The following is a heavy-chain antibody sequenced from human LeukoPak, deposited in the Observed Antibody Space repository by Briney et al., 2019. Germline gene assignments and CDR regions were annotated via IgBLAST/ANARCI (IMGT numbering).Heavy chain of an antibody. D-gene: IGHD3-3*01. Sequence: PSETLSLTCAVYGGSFSGYYWSWIRQPPGKGLEWIREINHSGSTNYNPSLKSRVTISVDTSKNQFSLKLSSVTAADTAVYYCARGRFGQLRFLEWLSVFDYWGQGTLVTVSS. V-gene: IGHV4-34*01. CDR1: GGSFSGYY. J-gene: IGHJ4*02. CDR2: INHSGST. CDR3: ARGRFGQLRFLEWLSVFDY.